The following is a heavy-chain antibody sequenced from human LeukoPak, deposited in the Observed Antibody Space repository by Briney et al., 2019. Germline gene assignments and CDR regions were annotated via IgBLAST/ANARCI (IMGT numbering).Heavy chain of an antibody. Sequence: GGSLRLSCAASGFTVSSNYMTWVRQAPGKGLECVSVIYSGGSTYYADSVKGRFTISRDNSKNTLSLQMNSLRAEDTAVYYCARGAGTTLSHFDYRGQGTLVSVSS. CDR1: GFTVSSNY. J-gene: IGHJ4*02. D-gene: IGHD1-1*01. CDR2: IYSGGST. CDR3: ARGAGTTLSHFDY. V-gene: IGHV3-53*01.